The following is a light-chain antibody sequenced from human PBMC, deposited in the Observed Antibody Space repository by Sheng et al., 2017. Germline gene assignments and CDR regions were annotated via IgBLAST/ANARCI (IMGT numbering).Light chain of an antibody. V-gene: IGLV2-14*03. CDR3: SSYISSSTLYV. CDR2: DVS. J-gene: IGLJ1*01. Sequence: QSALTQPASVSGSPGQSITISCTGTSSDVDGYNYVSWYQQHPGKAPKLMIYDVSNRPSGVSNRFSGSKSGNTASLTISGLQAEDEADYYCSSYISSSTLYVFGTGTQGHRP. CDR1: SSDVDGYNY.